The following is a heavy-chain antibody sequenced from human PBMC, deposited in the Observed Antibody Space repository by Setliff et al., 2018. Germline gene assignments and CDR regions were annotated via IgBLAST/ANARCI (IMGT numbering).Heavy chain of an antibody. CDR1: GYPFTSYD. CDR2: LNPSSGDT. Sequence: ASVKVSCKRSGYPFTSYDIHWLRLTSGQGLEWMGWLNPSSGDTGFAPKFQGRVTVTRDTSINTANMELSRLTSEDTAVYYCARGRTRTSTIFGIVSLSPWGDGTTVTVSS. CDR3: ARGRTRTSTIFGIVSLSP. J-gene: IGHJ6*04. D-gene: IGHD3-3*01. V-gene: IGHV1-8*02.